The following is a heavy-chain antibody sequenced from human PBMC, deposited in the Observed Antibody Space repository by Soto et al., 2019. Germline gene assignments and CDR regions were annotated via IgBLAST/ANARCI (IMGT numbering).Heavy chain of an antibody. J-gene: IGHJ5*02. CDR1: GGTFRDYY. CDR2: ISSTSIYS. CDR3: PRHDSYDSCGLGHHTRFDP. V-gene: IGHV3-11*06. Sequence: GGPLSPSGAASGGTFRDYYMSWIGQAPGKGREPLSYISSTSIYSNYPASVKRRFPPSTDNAKNPLYLHMPSLRAEDTAVYYCPRHDSYDSCGLGHHTRFDPRGQGTLVTLPS. D-gene: IGHD3-22*01.